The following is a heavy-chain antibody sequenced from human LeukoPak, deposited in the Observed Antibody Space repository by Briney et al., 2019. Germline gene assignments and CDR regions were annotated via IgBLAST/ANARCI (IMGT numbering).Heavy chain of an antibody. CDR2: ISGSGGST. V-gene: IGHV3-23*01. CDR3: AKDPRYDSSGYYLYYFDY. Sequence: GGCLRLSCAASGFTFSSYAMSWVRQAPGKGLEWVSAISGSGGSTYYADSVKGRFTISRDNSKNTLYLQINSLRAEDTAVYYCAKDPRYDSSGYYLYYFDYWGQGTLVTVSS. J-gene: IGHJ4*02. D-gene: IGHD3-22*01. CDR1: GFTFSSYA.